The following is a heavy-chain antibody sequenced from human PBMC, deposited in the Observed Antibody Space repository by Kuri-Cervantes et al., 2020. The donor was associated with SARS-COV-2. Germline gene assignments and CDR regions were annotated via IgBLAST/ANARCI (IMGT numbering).Heavy chain of an antibody. D-gene: IGHD3-22*01. CDR1: GGAFTNDA. Sequence: SVKVSCKASGGAFTNDAFSWVRQAPGQRLEWMGGIIAILGLADSAQKFQGRLTITADRSTNTVYMELSRLTSDDTAVYYCARAYYYDSSGYYPTGNWGQGTMVTVSS. J-gene: IGHJ3*01. CDR2: IIAILGLA. V-gene: IGHV1-69*10. CDR3: ARAYYYDSSGYYPTGN.